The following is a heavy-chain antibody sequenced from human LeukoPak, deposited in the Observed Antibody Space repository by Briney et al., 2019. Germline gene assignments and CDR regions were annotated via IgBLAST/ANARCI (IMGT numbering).Heavy chain of an antibody. D-gene: IGHD6-19*01. J-gene: IGHJ4*02. CDR3: AKVHGGVAGLDTYFDY. CDR2: IGGRETST. V-gene: IGHV3-23*01. CDR1: GFTFSSYG. Sequence: GGSLRLSCAASGFTFSSYGMHWVRQAPGKGLEWVSAIGGRETSTYYADSVKGRFTISRDNSKNTLYLQMNSLRAEDTAVYYCAKVHGGVAGLDTYFDYWGQGTLVTVSS.